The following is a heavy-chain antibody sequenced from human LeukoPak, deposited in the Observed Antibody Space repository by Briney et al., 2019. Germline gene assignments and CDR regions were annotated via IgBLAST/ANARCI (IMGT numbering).Heavy chain of an antibody. Sequence: PGGSLRLSCAASGFIFSNAWMNWVRQAPGKGLEWVAFISDDGSRQHYADSVKGRFTISRDNSKNTLNLQMNSLRAEDTAVYYCVKDRTGTYTLDYWGQGTLVTVSS. CDR2: ISDDGSRQ. CDR3: VKDRTGTYTLDY. V-gene: IGHV3-30*18. J-gene: IGHJ4*02. CDR1: GFIFSNAW. D-gene: IGHD3-10*01.